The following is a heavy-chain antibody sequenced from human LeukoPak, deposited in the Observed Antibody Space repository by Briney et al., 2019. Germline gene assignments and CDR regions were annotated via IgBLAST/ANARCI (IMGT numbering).Heavy chain of an antibody. Sequence: SETLSLTCTVSGGSVSSGDNYWSWIRQPPGKGLEWIGSIYYSGSTYYSPSLKSRVTISVDTSKNQFSLKLSSVTAADTAVYYCARVKVVPAGTSYYYYGMDVWGQGTTVTVSS. D-gene: IGHD2-2*01. V-gene: IGHV4-30-4*01. CDR1: GGSVSSGDNY. J-gene: IGHJ6*02. CDR3: ARVKVVPAGTSYYYYGMDV. CDR2: IYYSGST.